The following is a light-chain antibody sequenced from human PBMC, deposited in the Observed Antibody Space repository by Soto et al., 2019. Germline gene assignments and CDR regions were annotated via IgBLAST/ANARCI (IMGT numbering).Light chain of an antibody. J-gene: IGLJ2*01. V-gene: IGLV1-40*01. CDR2: GNS. CDR1: SSNIGAGYD. CDR3: QSYHSSLIPNVV. Sequence: QSVLTQPPSVSGAPGQRVTISCTGSSSNIGAGYDVHWYQQLPGTAPKLLIYGNSNRPSEVPDRFSGSKSGTSASLAITGLQAEDEADYYYQSYHSSLIPNVVFGGGTNLTVL.